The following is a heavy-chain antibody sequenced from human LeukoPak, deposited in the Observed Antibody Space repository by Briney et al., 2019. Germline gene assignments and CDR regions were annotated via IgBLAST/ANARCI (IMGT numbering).Heavy chain of an antibody. CDR2: ISSSSTTI. CDR3: ARDSYGNSGYYYVSDY. V-gene: IGHV3-48*02. CDR1: GFTFSSYS. Sequence: GGSLRLSCAASGFTFSSYSLSWVRQAPRKGLEWVSYISSSSTTIYYADSVKGRFTISRDNAKNSLYLQMNSLRDEDTAVYYCARDSYGNSGYYYVSDYWGQGTLVTVSS. D-gene: IGHD3-22*01. J-gene: IGHJ4*02.